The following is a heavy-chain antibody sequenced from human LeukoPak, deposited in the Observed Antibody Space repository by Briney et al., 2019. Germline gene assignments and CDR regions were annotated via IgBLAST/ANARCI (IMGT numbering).Heavy chain of an antibody. J-gene: IGHJ2*01. D-gene: IGHD6-13*01. CDR1: GGTFSSYA. CDR2: INPILGRA. CDR3: ARGRESSSWESRYFDL. V-gene: IGHV1-69*04. Sequence: ASVKVSCKASGGTFSSYAISWVRQPPGQGHEWMGRINPILGRANYAQTFQGRLTITADKSTNTAYMELSSLRSEGTAVYYCARGRESSSWESRYFDLWGGDALVTVSS.